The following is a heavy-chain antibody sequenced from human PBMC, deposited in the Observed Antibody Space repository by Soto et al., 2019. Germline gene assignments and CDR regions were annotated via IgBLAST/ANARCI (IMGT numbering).Heavy chain of an antibody. CDR3: AKASPYSFVYFGS. J-gene: IGHJ4*02. CDR2: ISIGGGSM. D-gene: IGHD4-4*01. Sequence: EVQLLVSGGGLIQPGASRTLSCGASGFTFSQSAMSWVRQAPGKGLEWVSAISIGGGSMYYADSVKGRFTISRDDSENTLFLQMNGLRGDDTAVYYCAKASPYSFVYFGSRGQGTLVTVSS. CDR1: GFTFSQSA. V-gene: IGHV3-23*01.